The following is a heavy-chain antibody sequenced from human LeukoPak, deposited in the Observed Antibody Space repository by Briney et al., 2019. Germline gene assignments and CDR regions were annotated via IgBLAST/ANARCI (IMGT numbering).Heavy chain of an antibody. Sequence: SETLSLTCTVSGSSISSGGEYWSWLRHLPGKGLEWIGYVYYSGSTYYNPSLEGRITMSVDTTESQFSLKLTSVTAADTAVYYCARERTAYYYDRSGFPEGAFDVWGQGTMVTVSS. CDR1: GSSISSGGEY. V-gene: IGHV4-31*03. D-gene: IGHD3-22*01. CDR3: ARERTAYYYDRSGFPEGAFDV. J-gene: IGHJ3*01. CDR2: VYYSGST.